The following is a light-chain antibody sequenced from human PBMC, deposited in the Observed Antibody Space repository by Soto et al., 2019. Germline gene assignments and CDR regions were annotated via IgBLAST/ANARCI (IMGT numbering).Light chain of an antibody. Sequence: QSALTQPPSASGSPGQSVTISCTGTSSDVGGYNYVSWYQQHPGKAPKLMIHEVSKRPSGVPDRFSGSKSGNTASLTVSGLQAEDEADYYCCSYAGSNNYVFGTGTKVTVL. V-gene: IGLV2-8*01. CDR2: EVS. CDR1: SSDVGGYNY. CDR3: CSYAGSNNYV. J-gene: IGLJ1*01.